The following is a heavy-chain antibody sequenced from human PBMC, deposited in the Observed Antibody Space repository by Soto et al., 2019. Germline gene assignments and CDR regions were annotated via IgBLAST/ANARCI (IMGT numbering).Heavy chain of an antibody. CDR2: INSDGSST. J-gene: IGHJ4*02. D-gene: IGHD3-16*02. V-gene: IGHV3-74*01. Sequence: GGSLRLSCAASGFTFSSYWMHWVRQAPGKGLVWVSRINSDGSSTSYADSVKGRFTISRDNAKNTLYLQMNSLRAEDTAVYYCARAKYDYVWGSYRSRPYYFDYWGQGTLVTVSS. CDR1: GFTFSSYW. CDR3: ARAKYDYVWGSYRSRPYYFDY.